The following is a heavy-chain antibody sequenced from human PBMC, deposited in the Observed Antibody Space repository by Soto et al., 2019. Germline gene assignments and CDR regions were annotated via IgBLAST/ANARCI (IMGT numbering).Heavy chain of an antibody. J-gene: IGHJ5*02. V-gene: IGHV4-34*01. CDR3: ARKLEASIRHVEWFSYKWFDP. CDR1: GDSLSGYA. Sequence: SETLSLTCDVHGDSLSGYAWSWIRQPPGKGLEWIGEITFRGVTNYHPSLKSRLSMSVDTSKNRISLHVSSVTAADTALYFCARKLEASIRHVEWFSYKWFDPWGPGTLVTVSS. D-gene: IGHD3-9*01. CDR2: ITFRGVT.